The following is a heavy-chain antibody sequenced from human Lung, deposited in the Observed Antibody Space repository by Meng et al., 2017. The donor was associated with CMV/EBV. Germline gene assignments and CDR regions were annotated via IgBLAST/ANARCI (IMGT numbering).Heavy chain of an antibody. D-gene: IGHD5-12*01. V-gene: IGHV4-59*01. J-gene: IGHJ6*02. CDR2: IYYTGST. Sequence: SQTXSLTXAVSGGSISGYYWSWIRQPPGKGLEWIGYIYYTGSTNYNPSLKSRVIISLDTSKNQFSLKLRSVTAADTAVYYCARATGGNGLVAYYYYGLDVXGRGXTVTVSS. CDR3: ARATGGNGLVAYYYYGLDV. CDR1: GGSISGYY.